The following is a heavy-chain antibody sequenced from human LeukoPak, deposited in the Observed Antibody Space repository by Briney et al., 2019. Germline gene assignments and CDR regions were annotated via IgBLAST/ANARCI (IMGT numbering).Heavy chain of an antibody. V-gene: IGHV1-69*13. J-gene: IGHJ4*02. CDR2: IIPIFGTA. CDR3: ARVTDNSGTYGFDY. CDR1: GDTFSRYA. D-gene: IGHD1-26*01. Sequence: SVKVSCKASGDTFSRYAISWVRQAPGQGLEWMGGIIPIFGTANYAQKFQGRVTITADESTSTAYMELSSLRSEDTAVYYCARVTDNSGTYGFDYWGQGTLVTVSS.